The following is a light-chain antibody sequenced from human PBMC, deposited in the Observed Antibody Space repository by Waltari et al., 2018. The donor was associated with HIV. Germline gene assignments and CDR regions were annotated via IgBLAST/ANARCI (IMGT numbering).Light chain of an antibody. J-gene: IGKJ4*01. CDR3: QQYCTDWLT. CDR2: DTS. Sequence: AIRMTQSPSSFSASVGDRVTITCRASQGISTYLAWYQQKPGKAPELLIYDTSPLQSGVPSRVRGSGSGTDFTLTIRRLQSEDFATYFCQQYCTDWLTFGGGTKVDI. CDR1: QGISTY. V-gene: IGKV1-8*01.